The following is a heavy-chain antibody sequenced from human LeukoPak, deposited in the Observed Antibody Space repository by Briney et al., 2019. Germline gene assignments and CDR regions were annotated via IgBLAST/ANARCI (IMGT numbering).Heavy chain of an antibody. CDR2: INPNSGGT. CDR1: GYTFTGYY. V-gene: IGHV1-2*02. Sequence: ASVKVSCKASGYTFTGYYMHWVRQAPGKGLEWMGCINPNSGGTNYAQKFQGRVTMTRDTSISTAYMELSRLRSDDTAVYYCARDLVLLWFGDRFHYYYYYGMDVWGQGTTVTVSS. D-gene: IGHD3-10*01. CDR3: ARDLVLLWFGDRFHYYYYYGMDV. J-gene: IGHJ6*02.